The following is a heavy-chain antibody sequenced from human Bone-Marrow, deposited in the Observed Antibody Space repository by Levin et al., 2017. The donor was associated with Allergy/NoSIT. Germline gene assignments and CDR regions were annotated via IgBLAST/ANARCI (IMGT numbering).Heavy chain of an antibody. CDR2: IRSKAYGGTT. V-gene: IGHV3-49*03. J-gene: IGHJ3*02. D-gene: IGHD3-16*02. Sequence: QPGGSLRLSCTASGFTFGDYAMSWFRQAPGKGLEWVGFIRSKAYGGTTEYAASVKGRFTISRDDSKSIAYLQMNSLKTEDTAVYYCTRDVPSMITFGGVIVTGHDAFDIWGQGTMVTVSS. CDR1: GFTFGDYA. CDR3: TRDVPSMITFGGVIVTGHDAFDI.